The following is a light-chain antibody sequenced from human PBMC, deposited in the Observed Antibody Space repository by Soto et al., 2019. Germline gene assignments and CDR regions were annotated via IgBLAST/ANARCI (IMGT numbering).Light chain of an antibody. J-gene: IGKJ5*01. CDR1: QSISNY. CDR2: AAS. CDR3: QKSYTTPIT. Sequence: DIQMTQSPSSLSASVGDRVTITCRASQSISNYLNWYQQKPGKAPKLLIYAASSLQSGVPSRFSGSGSGTDFTLTISSLHPEDFATYYCQKSYTTPITFGQGTRLEIK. V-gene: IGKV1-39*01.